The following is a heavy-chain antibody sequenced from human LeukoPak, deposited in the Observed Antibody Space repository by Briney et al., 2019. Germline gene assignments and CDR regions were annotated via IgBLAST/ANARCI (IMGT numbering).Heavy chain of an antibody. Sequence: ASVKVSCKASGYTFTGYYMHWVRQAPGQELEWMGWINPNSGGTNYAQKFQGRVTMTRDMSTSTVYMELSSLRSEDTAVYYSARSQLLYWFDPWGQGTLVTVSS. CDR1: GYTFTGYY. CDR3: ARSQLLYWFDP. CDR2: INPNSGGT. J-gene: IGHJ5*02. D-gene: IGHD2-2*01. V-gene: IGHV1-2*02.